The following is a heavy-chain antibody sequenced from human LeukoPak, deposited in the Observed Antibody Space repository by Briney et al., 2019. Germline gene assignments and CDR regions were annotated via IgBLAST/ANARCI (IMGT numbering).Heavy chain of an antibody. CDR3: ARGYGDGMDV. CDR1: GGSFSGYY. V-gene: IGHV4-34*01. Sequence: PSETLSLTCAVYGGSFSGYYWSWIRQPPGKGLEWIGEINHSGSTNYNPSLKSRVTISEDTSKNQFSLKLSSVTAADTAVYYCARGYGDGMDVWGQGTTVTVSS. D-gene: IGHD4-17*01. CDR2: INHSGST. J-gene: IGHJ6*02.